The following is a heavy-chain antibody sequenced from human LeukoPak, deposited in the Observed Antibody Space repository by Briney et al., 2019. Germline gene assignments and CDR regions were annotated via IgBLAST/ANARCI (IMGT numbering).Heavy chain of an antibody. D-gene: IGHD3-22*01. CDR2: TSAYNGNT. J-gene: IGHJ4*02. CDR3: ARRIGYYYDSSGPRLDYFDY. CDR1: GYTFTSYG. V-gene: IGHV1-18*01. Sequence: GASVKVSCKASGYTFTSYGISWVRQAPGQGLEWMGWTSAYNGNTNYAQKLQGRVTMTTDTSTSTAYMELRSLRSDDTAVYYCARRIGYYYDSSGPRLDYFDYWGQGTLVTVSS.